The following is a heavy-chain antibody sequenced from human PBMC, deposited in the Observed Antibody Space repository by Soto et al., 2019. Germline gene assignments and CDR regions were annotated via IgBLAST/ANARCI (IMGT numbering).Heavy chain of an antibody. J-gene: IGHJ4*02. CDR1: GGSISSGDYY. V-gene: IGHV4-30-4*01. D-gene: IGHD6-13*01. Sequence: QVQLQESGPGLVKPSQTLSLTCTVSGGSISSGDYYWSWIRQPPGKGLEWIGYISHSGTTYYNPSVKSRVTISVDTSKNQFSLKLTSMTATDTAVYYCARDSKAAAIDYWGQGTLVTVSS. CDR2: ISHSGTT. CDR3: ARDSKAAAIDY.